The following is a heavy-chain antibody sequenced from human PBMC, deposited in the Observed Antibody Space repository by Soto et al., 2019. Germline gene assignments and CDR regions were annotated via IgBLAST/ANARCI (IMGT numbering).Heavy chain of an antibody. Sequence: QVQLQESGPGLVKPSETLSLTCTVSGDSISNYYWSWIRQPPGKGLEWIGYIYYSGSTNYNPSLKSRVTISVDTAKNRFSLKLSSVTAADTAVYYCARHLWVGSSWYLGAFDIWGQGTMVTVSS. V-gene: IGHV4-59*08. CDR3: ARHLWVGSSWYLGAFDI. J-gene: IGHJ3*02. CDR2: IYYSGST. D-gene: IGHD6-13*01. CDR1: GDSISNYY.